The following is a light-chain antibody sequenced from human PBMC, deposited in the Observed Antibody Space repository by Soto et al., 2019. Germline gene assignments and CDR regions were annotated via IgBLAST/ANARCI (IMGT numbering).Light chain of an antibody. CDR1: QTVTSNY. J-gene: IGKJ2*01. CDR2: GVS. V-gene: IGKV3-20*01. CDR3: QQYGTSRGT. Sequence: EIVLTQSPGTLSLSPGEGATLSCRVSQTVTSNYLAWYQHKPGQAPRLLIYGVSTRATDIPDRFSGSGSGTDFTLTISRLEPEDVAVYYCQQYGTSRGTFGQGTKLEIK.